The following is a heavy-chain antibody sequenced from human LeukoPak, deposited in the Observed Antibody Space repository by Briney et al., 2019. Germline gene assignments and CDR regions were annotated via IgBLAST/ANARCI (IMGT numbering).Heavy chain of an antibody. CDR2: ISSSSSTI. CDR3: ARDRIAVAGTNEYYYFDY. J-gene: IGHJ4*02. D-gene: IGHD6-19*01. Sequence: GGSLRLSCAASGFTFSSYSMTWVRQAPGKGLEWVSYISSSSSTIYYADSVKGRFTISRDNAKNSLYLQMNSLRDEDTAVYYCARDRIAVAGTNEYYYFDYWGQGTLVTVSS. CDR1: GFTFSSYS. V-gene: IGHV3-48*02.